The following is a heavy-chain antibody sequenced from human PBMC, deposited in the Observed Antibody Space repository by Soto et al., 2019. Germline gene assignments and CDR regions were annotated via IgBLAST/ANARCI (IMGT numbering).Heavy chain of an antibody. CDR2: IWYDGSNK. CDR1: KFTFSSYG. Sequence: QVQLVESGGGVVQPGTSLRLSCAASKFTFSSYGMHWVRQAPGKGLEWVAFIWYDGSNKYYADSVKGRFTISRDNSKNTLYLQMNSLRAEDTAEYYCASLDVGAASNHWGQGNLVTVSS. V-gene: IGHV3-33*03. D-gene: IGHD6-13*01. J-gene: IGHJ5*02. CDR3: ASLDVGAASNH.